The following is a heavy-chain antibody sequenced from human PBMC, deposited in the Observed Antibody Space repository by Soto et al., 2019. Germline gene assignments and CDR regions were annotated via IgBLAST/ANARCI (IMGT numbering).Heavy chain of an antibody. Sequence: QVQLVQSGAEVKKPGASVKLSCKASGYTFTSYDMHWVRQAPGQGLEWMGIINSSGRGGTTSYAQKSRGSVTLARDTARSTGEMVLRSLRAEQTADFYGAKGPVDRDWALWGEGTTVPVS. CDR2: INSSGRGGTT. V-gene: IGHV1-46*01. CDR3: AKGPVDRDWAL. J-gene: IGHJ6*02. D-gene: IGHD5-12*01. CDR1: GYTFTSYD.